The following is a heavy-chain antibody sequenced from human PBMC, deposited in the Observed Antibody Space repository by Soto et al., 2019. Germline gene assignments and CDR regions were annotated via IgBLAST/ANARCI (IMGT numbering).Heavy chain of an antibody. CDR1: GYTFTSYD. J-gene: IGHJ4*02. D-gene: IGHD4-17*01. Sequence: GASVKVSCKASGYTFTSYDISWVRQAPGQGLEWMGRIIPILGIANYAQKFQGRVTITADKSTSTVYMELRSLRSEDTAVYYCARDPDGDYCDYWGQGTLVTVSS. CDR2: IIPILGIA. CDR3: ARDPDGDYCDY. V-gene: IGHV1-69*04.